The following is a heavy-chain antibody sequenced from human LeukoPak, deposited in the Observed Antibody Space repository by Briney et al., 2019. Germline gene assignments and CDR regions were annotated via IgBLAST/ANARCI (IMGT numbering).Heavy chain of an antibody. J-gene: IGHJ4*02. CDR1: GFTFSSYA. CDR3: ARASGDFWSGFHDY. CDR2: ISYDGSNK. D-gene: IGHD3-3*01. Sequence: GGSLRLSCAASGFTFSSYAMHWVRQAPGKGLEWVAVISYDGSNKYYVDSVKGRFTISRDNSKNTLYLQMNSLRGEDTAVYYCARASGDFWSGFHDYWGQGTLVTVSS. V-gene: IGHV3-30-3*01.